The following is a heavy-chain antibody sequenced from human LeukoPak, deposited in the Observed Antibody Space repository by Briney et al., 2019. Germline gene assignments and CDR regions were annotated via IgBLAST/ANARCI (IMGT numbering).Heavy chain of an antibody. CDR2: IYYSGST. D-gene: IGHD3-10*02. Sequence: PSETLSLTCTVSGGSISSYYWSWIRQPPGKGLEWIGYIYYSGSTNYNPSLKSRVTISVDTSKNQFSLKLSSVTAADTAVYYCARDSVRGVSYYYYMDVWGKGTTVTISS. J-gene: IGHJ6*03. V-gene: IGHV4-59*12. CDR1: GGSISSYY. CDR3: ARDSVRGVSYYYYMDV.